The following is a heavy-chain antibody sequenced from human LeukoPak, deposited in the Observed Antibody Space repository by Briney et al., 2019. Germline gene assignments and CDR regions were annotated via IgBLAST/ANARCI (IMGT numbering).Heavy chain of an antibody. Sequence: GGSLRLSCTASGFTFSNYAMSWVRQAPGKGLEWVSAISISGDGTYYADSVKGRFTISRDNSRNTLFVQMNSLSAEDTAVYYCAKVRSGSSNWALRIFDNWGQGTLVTVSS. D-gene: IGHD4-11*01. CDR3: AKVRSGSSNWALRIFDN. J-gene: IGHJ4*02. V-gene: IGHV3-23*01. CDR1: GFTFSNYA. CDR2: ISISGDGT.